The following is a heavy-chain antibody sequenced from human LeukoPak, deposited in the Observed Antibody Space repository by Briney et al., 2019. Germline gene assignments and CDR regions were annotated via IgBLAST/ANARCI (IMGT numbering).Heavy chain of an antibody. CDR2: ISSSSSYI. Sequence: PGGSLRLSCAASGFTFSSYSMNWVRQAPGKGLEWVSSISSSSSYIYYADSVKGRFTISRDNAKNSLYLQMNSLRAEDTAVYYCARHPTVVVAATYFDWWGQGTLVTVSS. CDR1: GFTFSSYS. J-gene: IGHJ4*02. D-gene: IGHD2-15*01. CDR3: ARHPTVVVAATYFDW. V-gene: IGHV3-21*01.